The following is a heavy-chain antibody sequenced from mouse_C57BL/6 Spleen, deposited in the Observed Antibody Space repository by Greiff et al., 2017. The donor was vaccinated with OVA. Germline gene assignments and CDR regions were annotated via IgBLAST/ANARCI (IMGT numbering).Heavy chain of an antibody. CDR3: ARRYYGTGHFDV. Sequence: EVQRVESGGGLVKPGGSLKLSCAASGFTFSSYTMSWVRQTPEKRLEWVATISGGGGNTYYPDSVKGRFTISRDNAKNTLYLQMSSLRSEDTALYYCARRYYGTGHFDVWGTGTTVTVSS. D-gene: IGHD1-1*01. CDR2: ISGGGGNT. J-gene: IGHJ1*03. CDR1: GFTFSSYT. V-gene: IGHV5-9*01.